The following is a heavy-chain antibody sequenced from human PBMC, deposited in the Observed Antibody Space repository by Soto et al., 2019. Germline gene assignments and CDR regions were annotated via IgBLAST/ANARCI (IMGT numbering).Heavy chain of an antibody. CDR2: IYATGTT. D-gene: IGHD1-1*01. CDR3: VRDGTKTLRDWFDP. CDR1: GASISGFY. V-gene: IGHV4-4*07. Sequence: SETLSLTCTVSGASISGFYWSWIRKSAGKGLEWIGRIYATGTTDYNPSLKSRVMMSVDTTKKQFSLKLRSVTAADTAVYYCVRDGTKTLRDWFDPWGQGISVTVSS. J-gene: IGHJ5*02.